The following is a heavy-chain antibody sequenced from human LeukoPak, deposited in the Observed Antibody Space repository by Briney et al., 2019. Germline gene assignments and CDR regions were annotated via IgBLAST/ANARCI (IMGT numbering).Heavy chain of an antibody. D-gene: IGHD2/OR15-2a*01. J-gene: IGHJ4*02. V-gene: IGHV3-30*03. CDR1: GFTFSTYG. Sequence: GGSLRLSCAASGFTFSTYGFHWVRQAPGKGLEWVAVISYDGGQKFYADSVKGRFTISRDNFKNILYLQMNSLRTEDTAVYYCVRDRSPLRMFDYWGQGTLVIVSS. CDR3: VRDRSPLRMFDY. CDR2: ISYDGGQK.